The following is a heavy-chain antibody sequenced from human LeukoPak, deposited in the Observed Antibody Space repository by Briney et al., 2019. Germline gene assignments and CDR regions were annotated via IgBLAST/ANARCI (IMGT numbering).Heavy chain of an antibody. CDR1: GFTFSSYS. D-gene: IGHD3-22*01. CDR3: ARDDPYYYDSSGYCDY. V-gene: IGHV3-48*04. Sequence: PGGSLRLSCAASGFTFSSYSMNWVRQAPGKGLEWVSCISSSGSTIYYADSVKGRFTISRDNAKNSLYLQMNSLRAEDTAVYYCARDDPYYYDSSGYCDYWGQGTLVTVSS. J-gene: IGHJ4*02. CDR2: ISSSGSTI.